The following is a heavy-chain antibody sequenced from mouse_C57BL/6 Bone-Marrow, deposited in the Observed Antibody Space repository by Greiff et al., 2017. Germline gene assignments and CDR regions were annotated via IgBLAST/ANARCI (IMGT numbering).Heavy chain of an antibody. D-gene: IGHD1-1*01. Sequence: EVHLVESGGGLMKPGGSLKLSCAASGFTFSSYTMSWVRQTPEKRLEWVATISGGGGNTYYPDSVKGRFTISRDNAKNTLYLQMSSLRSEDTALYYCARNLITTVVPFAYWGQGTLVTVSA. J-gene: IGHJ3*01. CDR3: ARNLITTVVPFAY. CDR1: GFTFSSYT. CDR2: ISGGGGNT. V-gene: IGHV5-9*01.